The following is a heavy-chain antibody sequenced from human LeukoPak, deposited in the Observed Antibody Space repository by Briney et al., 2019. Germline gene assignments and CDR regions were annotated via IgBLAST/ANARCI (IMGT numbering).Heavy chain of an antibody. Sequence: SETLSLTCTVSGGSISSYYWSWIRQHPGKGLEWIGYIYYSGSTYYNPSLKSRVTISVDTSKNQFSLKLSSVTAADTAVYYCARVSGYYDFWSDRYYFDYWGQGTLVTVSS. CDR2: IYYSGST. CDR3: ARVSGYYDFWSDRYYFDY. CDR1: GGSISSYY. J-gene: IGHJ4*02. D-gene: IGHD3-3*01. V-gene: IGHV4-59*06.